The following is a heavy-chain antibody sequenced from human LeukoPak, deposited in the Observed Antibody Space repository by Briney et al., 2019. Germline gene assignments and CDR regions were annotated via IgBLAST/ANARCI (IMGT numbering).Heavy chain of an antibody. CDR3: TGHHQAYSRTY. CDR2: INWNGGST. D-gene: IGHD4-11*01. Sequence: GGSLRLSCAASGFTFDDYGMSWVRQAPGKGLEWVSGINWNGGSTGYADSVKGRFTISRDNAKGTLYLQMSSLRAADTDVYYCTGHHQAYSRTYWGQGTLVTVSS. CDR1: GFTFDDYG. V-gene: IGHV3-20*04. J-gene: IGHJ4*02.